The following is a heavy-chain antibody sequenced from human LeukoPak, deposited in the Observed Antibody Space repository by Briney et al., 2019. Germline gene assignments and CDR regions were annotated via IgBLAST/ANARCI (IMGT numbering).Heavy chain of an antibody. CDR1: GDSVSSNSAA. D-gene: IGHD6-13*01. J-gene: IGHJ5*02. V-gene: IGHV6-1*01. CDR3: ARDTGYSSSWSDNWFDP. Sequence: SQTLSLTCAISGDSVSSNSAAWNWIRQSPSRGLEWLGRTYYRSKWYNDYAVSVKSRITINPDTSKNQFSLQLNSVTPEDTAVHYCARDTGYSSSWSDNWFDPWGQETLVTVSS. CDR2: TYYRSKWYN.